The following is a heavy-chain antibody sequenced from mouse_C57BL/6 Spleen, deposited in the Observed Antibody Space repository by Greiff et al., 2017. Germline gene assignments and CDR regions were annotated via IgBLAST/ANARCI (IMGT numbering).Heavy chain of an antibody. Sequence: QVQLKQPGAELVKPGASVKLSCKASGYTFTSYWMHWVKQRPGQGLEWIGMIHPNSGSTNYNEKSKIKATLTVAKSSSPAYMQLSSLTSEDSAVYYCARRGDYDAMDYWGQGTSVTVSS. V-gene: IGHV1-64*01. CDR2: IHPNSGST. CDR3: ARRGDYDAMDY. CDR1: GYTFTSYW. J-gene: IGHJ4*01.